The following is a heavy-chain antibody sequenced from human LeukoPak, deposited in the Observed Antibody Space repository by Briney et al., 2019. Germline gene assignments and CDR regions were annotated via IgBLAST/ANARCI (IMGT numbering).Heavy chain of an antibody. Sequence: GASVKVSCRTSGYTFTGYYMHWVRQAPGQGLEWMGRINPSSGGTNYAQNFQGRVTMARDTSISTAYMELSRLRSDDTAVYYCARDKGYADAFDIWGQGTMVTVSS. CDR2: INPSSGGT. CDR1: GYTFTGYY. J-gene: IGHJ3*02. CDR3: ARDKGYADAFDI. V-gene: IGHV1-2*06. D-gene: IGHD5-12*01.